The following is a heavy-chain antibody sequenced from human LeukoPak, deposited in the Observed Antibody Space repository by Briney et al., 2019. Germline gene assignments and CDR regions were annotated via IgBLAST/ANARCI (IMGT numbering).Heavy chain of an antibody. J-gene: IGHJ3*02. CDR3: ARDSPFEWAVFGDSFDI. V-gene: IGHV4-59*01. Sequence: SETLSLTCTVSGGSISSYYWSWIRQSPGKGLEWIGHIHYSGSTNYNFSLESRVTMSMDASKSQISLKLSSVTAADTAVYYCARDSPFEWAVFGDSFDIWGQGTVVTVSS. CDR2: IHYSGST. CDR1: GGSISSYY. D-gene: IGHD3-3*01.